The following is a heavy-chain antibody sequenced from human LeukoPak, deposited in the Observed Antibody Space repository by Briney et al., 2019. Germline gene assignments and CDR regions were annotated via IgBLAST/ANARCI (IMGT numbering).Heavy chain of an antibody. J-gene: IGHJ5*01. CDR2: ISGDGDIT. CDR1: GFTFDNFA. V-gene: IGHV3-43*02. D-gene: IGHD1-26*01. Sequence: PGGSLRLSCAASGFTFDNFAMHWVRQAPGKGLEWLSLISGDGDITYYADSVKGRFTISRDNIKNSLYLQMNILKTEDTALYYCARDWDNWFDSWGQGTLVTVP. CDR3: ARDWDNWFDS.